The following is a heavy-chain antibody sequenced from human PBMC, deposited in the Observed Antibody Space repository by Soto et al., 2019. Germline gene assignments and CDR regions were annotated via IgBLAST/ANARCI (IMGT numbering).Heavy chain of an antibody. CDR1: GYNCTRYG. J-gene: IGHJ5*02. V-gene: IGHV1-18*01. D-gene: IGHD2-2*01. Sequence: ASAKFSCGYSGYNCTRYGTRGARHSPGQGLEWMVCISAYNGTTNYAQQLQGIVTMTTDTSKSTAYMDMTSLRSDDTAVYYCARDGFSPYCSSNSCPGNWFDPWGHGSLVTVSS. CDR3: ARDGFSPYCSSNSCPGNWFDP. CDR2: ISAYNGTT.